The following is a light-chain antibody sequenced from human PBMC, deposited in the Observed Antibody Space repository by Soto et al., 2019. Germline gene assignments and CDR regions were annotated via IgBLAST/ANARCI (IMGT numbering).Light chain of an antibody. CDR1: SSNIGSNT. J-gene: IGLJ2*01. V-gene: IGLV1-44*01. Sequence: SVLTQPPSASGTPGQRVAISCSGSSSNIGSNTVNWYQQLPGTAPKLLIYSNNQRPSGAPDRFSGPKSGTSASLAISGLQSEDEADYYCAAWDDSLNGVVYGGGTKVTVL. CDR3: AAWDDSLNGVV. CDR2: SNN.